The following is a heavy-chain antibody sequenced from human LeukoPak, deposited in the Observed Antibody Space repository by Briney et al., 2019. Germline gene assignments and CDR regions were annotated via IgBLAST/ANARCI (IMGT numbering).Heavy chain of an antibody. CDR2: ISGRGDRT. Sequence: GGSLRLSCAASGFPFSSYAMSWVRQAPGKGLEWVSSISGRGDRTYYADSVKGRFTISRDDSRTTVYLQMNSLRAEDAAVYHCARNGCSSTNCYIFLGDWYFDLWGRGTVVSVSS. CDR3: ARNGCSSTNCYIFLGDWYFDL. D-gene: IGHD2-2*01. V-gene: IGHV3-23*01. CDR1: GFPFSSYA. J-gene: IGHJ2*01.